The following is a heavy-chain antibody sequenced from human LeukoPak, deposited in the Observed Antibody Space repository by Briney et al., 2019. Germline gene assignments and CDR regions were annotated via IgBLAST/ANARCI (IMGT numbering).Heavy chain of an antibody. Sequence: ASVKVSCKASGYTFTSYAMHWVRQAPGQGLEWMGNVDTTTGNPRYAQDFTGRFVFSLDTSVSTAYLQITSLKADDTATYYCVRGTPTPGMDYWGQGTQVTVSS. D-gene: IGHD3-10*01. CDR1: GYTFTSYA. CDR2: VDTTTGNP. V-gene: IGHV7-4-1*02. CDR3: VRGTPTPGMDY. J-gene: IGHJ4*02.